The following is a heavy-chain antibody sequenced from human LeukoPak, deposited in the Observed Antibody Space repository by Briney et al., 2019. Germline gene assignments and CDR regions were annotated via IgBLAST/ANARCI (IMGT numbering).Heavy chain of an antibody. CDR2: ISAYNGNT. D-gene: IGHD3-10*01. Sequence: ASVKVSCKASGYTFTSYGISWVRQAPGQGLEWMGWISAYNGNTNYAQKLQGRVTMTTDTSTSTAYMELRSLGSDDTAVYYCARSSGSGSHTLRFDPWGQGTLVTVSS. J-gene: IGHJ5*02. CDR1: GYTFTSYG. V-gene: IGHV1-18*01. CDR3: ARSSGSGSHTLRFDP.